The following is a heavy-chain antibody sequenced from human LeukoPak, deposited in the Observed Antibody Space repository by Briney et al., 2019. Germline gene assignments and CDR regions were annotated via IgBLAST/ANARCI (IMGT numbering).Heavy chain of an antibody. D-gene: IGHD3-9*01. CDR1: GYTFTGYY. CDR2: INPNSGGT. J-gene: IGHJ4*02. Sequence: AASVKVSCKASGYTFTGYYMHWVRQAPGQGLEWMGWINPNSGGTNYAQKFQGRVTMTRDTSISTAYMELSRLRSDDTAVYYCARDFPFYDILTGYYNLFDYWGQGTLVTVSS. V-gene: IGHV1-2*02. CDR3: ARDFPFYDILTGYYNLFDY.